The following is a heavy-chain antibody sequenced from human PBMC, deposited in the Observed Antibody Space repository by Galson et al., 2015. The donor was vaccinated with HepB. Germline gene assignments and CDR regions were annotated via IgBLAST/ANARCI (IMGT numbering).Heavy chain of an antibody. CDR3: TTGSRQWLVIDY. D-gene: IGHD6-19*01. CDR2: FNPEDGGT. J-gene: IGHJ4*02. V-gene: IGHV1-24*01. Sequence: SVKVSCKVSGSTLNELSMHWVRQAPGRGLEWMGGFNPEDGGTMYAQKFQGRVTLTEDTSTDTAYMELSSLISEDTAIYYCTTGSRQWLVIDYWGQGTLVTVSS. CDR1: GSTLNELS.